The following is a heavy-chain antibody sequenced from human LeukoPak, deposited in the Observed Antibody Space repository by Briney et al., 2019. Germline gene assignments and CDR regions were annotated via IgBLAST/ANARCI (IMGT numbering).Heavy chain of an antibody. D-gene: IGHD2/OR15-2a*01. CDR3: ARHVRASAYYYYYMDV. J-gene: IGHJ6*03. V-gene: IGHV4-39*01. CDR2: IYYSGST. Sequence: SETLSLTCTVSGDSISSSSYYWGWIRQPPGKGLEWIGNIYYSGSTYYNPSLKSRVTISVDTSKNQFSLKLSSVTAADTAVYFCARHVRASAYYYYYMDVWGKGTTVTISS. CDR1: GDSISSSSYY.